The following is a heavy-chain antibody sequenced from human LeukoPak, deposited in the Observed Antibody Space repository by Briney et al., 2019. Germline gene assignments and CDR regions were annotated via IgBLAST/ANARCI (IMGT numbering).Heavy chain of an antibody. CDR2: INHSGST. D-gene: IGHD3-10*01. J-gene: IGHJ5*02. V-gene: IGHV4-34*01. CDR1: GGSFSGYY. Sequence: SETLSLTCAVYGGSFSGYYWSWIRQPPGRGLEWIGEINHSGSTNYNPSLKSRVTISVDTSKNQFSLKLSSVTAADTAVYYCARRGPYYYGSGSYYKPYNWFDPWGQGTLVTVSS. CDR3: ARRGPYYYGSGSYYKPYNWFDP.